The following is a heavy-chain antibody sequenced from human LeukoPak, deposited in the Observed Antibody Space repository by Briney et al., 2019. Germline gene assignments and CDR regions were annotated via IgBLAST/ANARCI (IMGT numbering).Heavy chain of an antibody. CDR1: GFTFSNYD. Sequence: PGGSLRLSCAASGFTFSNYDMTWVRQAPGKGLEWVSAISGNGGYTYYADSIKGRFTISRDNSKNTLYLQMNSLRAEDTAVYYCAKDRTMFSGDDAFDIWGQGTMVTVSS. CDR2: ISGNGGYT. CDR3: AKDRTMFSGDDAFDI. D-gene: IGHD3-10*02. V-gene: IGHV3-23*01. J-gene: IGHJ3*02.